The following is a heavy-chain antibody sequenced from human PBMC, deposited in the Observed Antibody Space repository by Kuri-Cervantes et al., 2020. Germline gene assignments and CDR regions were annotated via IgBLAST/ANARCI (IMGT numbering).Heavy chain of an antibody. V-gene: IGHV3-23*01. J-gene: IGHJ6*02. Sequence: GESLKISCEASGFTLRNYAMSWVRQAPGKGLEWVSAISGNGDTTYYADSVQGRVSISRDNSKNTLYLQMNSLRAEDTAVYYCARETGYSFDYYYYGMDVWGQGTTVTVSS. CDR1: GFTLRNYA. D-gene: IGHD2/OR15-2a*01. CDR3: ARETGYSFDYYYYGMDV. CDR2: ISGNGDTT.